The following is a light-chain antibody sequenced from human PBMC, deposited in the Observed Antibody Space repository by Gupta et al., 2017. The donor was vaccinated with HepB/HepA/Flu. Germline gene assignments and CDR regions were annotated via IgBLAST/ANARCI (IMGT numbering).Light chain of an antibody. Sequence: DLVMTQSPDSLAVSLGERATINCKSSQTVLYSSSDKHYLAWYQQKPGQPPKVLIYWASTRESGVPDRFSGSGSGTDFTLTISSLQAEDVAVYYCQQYFSAPFTFGPGTKVDIK. J-gene: IGKJ3*01. CDR1: QTVLYSSSDKHY. CDR2: WAS. V-gene: IGKV4-1*01. CDR3: QQYFSAPFT.